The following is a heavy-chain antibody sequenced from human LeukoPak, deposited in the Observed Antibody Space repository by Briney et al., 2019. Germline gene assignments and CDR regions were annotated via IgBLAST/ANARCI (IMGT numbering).Heavy chain of an antibody. J-gene: IGHJ4*02. Sequence: PGGSLRLSCAASGFTFSSYTINWVRQAPGKGLEWVSSISSSSSYIYYADSVKDRFTISRDNAKNSLYLQMNSLRAEDTAVYYCVREKGSSRFDYWGQGTLVTVSS. D-gene: IGHD6-13*01. CDR2: ISSSSSYI. V-gene: IGHV3-21*01. CDR1: GFTFSSYT. CDR3: VREKGSSRFDY.